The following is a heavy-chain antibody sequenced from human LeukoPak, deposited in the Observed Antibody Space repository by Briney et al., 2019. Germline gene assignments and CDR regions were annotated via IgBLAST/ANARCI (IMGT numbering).Heavy chain of an antibody. D-gene: IGHD3-10*01. V-gene: IGHV4-4*07. CDR3: ARITMVRGVTSRDAFDI. CDR2: IYTSGST. Sequence: PSETLSLTCTVSGGSISSYYWSWIRQPAGKGLEWIGRIYTSGSTNYNPSLKSRVTISVDTSKNQFSLKLSSVTAADTAVYYCARITMVRGVTSRDAFDIWGQGTMVTVSS. J-gene: IGHJ3*02. CDR1: GGSISSYY.